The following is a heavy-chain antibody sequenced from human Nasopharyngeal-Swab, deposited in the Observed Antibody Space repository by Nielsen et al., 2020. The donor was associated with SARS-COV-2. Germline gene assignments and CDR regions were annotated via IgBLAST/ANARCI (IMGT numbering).Heavy chain of an antibody. CDR1: GGSISGYF. V-gene: IGHV4-4*07. J-gene: IGHJ6*01. CDR3: ARSGTTKYGLDV. CDR2: VYTSGST. Sequence: SETLSLTCSVSGGSISGYFLSWIRQPAGEGLEWIGRVYTSGSTNYSPSFKSRVTISIDMSKNQFSLELRSVTAADTAFYYCARSGTTKYGLDVWGQGTTVIVSS. D-gene: IGHD1-1*01.